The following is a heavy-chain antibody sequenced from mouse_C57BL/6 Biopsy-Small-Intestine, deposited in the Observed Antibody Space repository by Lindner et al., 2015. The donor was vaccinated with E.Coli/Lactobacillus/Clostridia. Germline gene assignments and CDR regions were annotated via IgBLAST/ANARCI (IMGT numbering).Heavy chain of an antibody. Sequence: VQLQESGAELARPGASVKMSCKASGYIFTSYTMHWVKQRPGQGLEWIGYINPSSDLTRYNQKFKDGATLTADKSSSTAYMELSSLTSEDSAVYFCARRAYSSFGFDYWGQGTTLTVSS. CDR3: ARRAYSSFGFDY. J-gene: IGHJ2*01. V-gene: IGHV1-4*01. CDR2: INPSSDLT. D-gene: IGHD1-1*01. CDR1: GYIFTSYT.